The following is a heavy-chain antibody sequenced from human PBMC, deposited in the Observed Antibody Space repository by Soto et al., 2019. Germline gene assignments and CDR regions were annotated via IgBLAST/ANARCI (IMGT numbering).Heavy chain of an antibody. Sequence: GGSLRLSCGASGFTFISYVMTWVRQAPGKGLEWVSGISGSSVMTYYADSVKGRFTISRDNSKNTLYLQMNSLRAEDTAVYYCAKSLYDSSVYQPLGFWGQGTLVTVSS. D-gene: IGHD3-22*01. J-gene: IGHJ4*02. CDR2: ISGSSVMT. V-gene: IGHV3-23*01. CDR1: GFTFISYV. CDR3: AKSLYDSSVYQPLGF.